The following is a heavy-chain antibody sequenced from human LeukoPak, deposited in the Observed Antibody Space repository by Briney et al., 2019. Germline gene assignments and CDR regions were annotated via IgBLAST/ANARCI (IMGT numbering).Heavy chain of an antibody. D-gene: IGHD1-26*01. CDR1: GYTFTKYP. CDR2: INTNTGNP. CDR3: ASRNRGSYSSAFDY. V-gene: IGHV7-4-1*02. J-gene: IGHJ4*02. Sequence: ASVKVSCKASGYTFTKYPMNWVRQAPGQGLEWMGWINTNTGNPTYAQGFTGRFVFSLDTSVSTAYLQISSLKAEDTAVYYCASRNRGSYSSAFDYWGQGTLVTVPS.